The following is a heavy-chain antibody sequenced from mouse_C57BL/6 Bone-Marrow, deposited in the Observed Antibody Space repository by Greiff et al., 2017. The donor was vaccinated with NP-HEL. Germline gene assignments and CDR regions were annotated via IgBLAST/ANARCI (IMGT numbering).Heavy chain of an antibody. Sequence: QVQLQQSGAELMKPGASVKLSCKATGYTFTGYWIDWVKQRPGHGLEWIGEILPGSGSTNYNEKFKGKATFTADTSSNTAYMQLSSLTAEDSAFYYCARTGGGGYPFAYGGQGTLVTVSA. D-gene: IGHD2-2*01. CDR1: GYTFTGYW. CDR2: ILPGSGST. J-gene: IGHJ3*01. V-gene: IGHV1-9*01. CDR3: ARTGGGGYPFAY.